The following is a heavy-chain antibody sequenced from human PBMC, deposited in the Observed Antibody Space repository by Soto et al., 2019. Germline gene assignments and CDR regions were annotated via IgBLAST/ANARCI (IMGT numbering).Heavy chain of an antibody. CDR2: ISYDGSNK. D-gene: IGHD2-2*01. CDR3: ARDPIYQPLSYFDY. V-gene: IGHV3-30-3*01. J-gene: IGHJ4*02. CDR1: GFTFSSYA. Sequence: GGSLRLSCAASGFTFSSYAMHWVRQAPGKGLEWVAVISYDGSNKYYADSVKGRFTISRDNSKNTLYLQMNSLRAEDTAVYYCARDPIYQPLSYFDYWGQGTLVTVS.